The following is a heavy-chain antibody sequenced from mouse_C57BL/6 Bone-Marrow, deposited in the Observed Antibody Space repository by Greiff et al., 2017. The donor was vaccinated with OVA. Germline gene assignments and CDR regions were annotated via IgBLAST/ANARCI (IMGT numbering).Heavy chain of an antibody. CDR1: GYTFTSYW. Sequence: QVQLKQPGAELVKPGASVKLSCKASGYTFTSYWMQWVKQRPGQGLEWIGEIDPSDSYTNYNQKFKGKATLTVDTSSSTAYMQLSSLTSEDSAVYYCARRGDYGAWFAYWGQGTLVTVSA. CDR2: IDPSDSYT. V-gene: IGHV1-50*01. J-gene: IGHJ3*01. D-gene: IGHD2-4*01. CDR3: ARRGDYGAWFAY.